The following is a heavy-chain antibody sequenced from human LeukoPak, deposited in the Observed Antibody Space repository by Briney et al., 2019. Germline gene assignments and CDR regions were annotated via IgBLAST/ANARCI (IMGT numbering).Heavy chain of an antibody. J-gene: IGHJ4*02. CDR1: GFTFSSYG. D-gene: IGHD3-10*01. CDR3: AKGLVRGVILKGFDY. V-gene: IGHV3-23*01. CDR2: IRAGGDNT. Sequence: GGSLRLSCAASGFTFSSYGMSWVRQAPGKGLEWVSGIRAGGDNTYYADSVKGRFTISRDNSKNTLYLQMNSLRAEDTAVYYCAKGLVRGVILKGFDYWGQRTLVTVSS.